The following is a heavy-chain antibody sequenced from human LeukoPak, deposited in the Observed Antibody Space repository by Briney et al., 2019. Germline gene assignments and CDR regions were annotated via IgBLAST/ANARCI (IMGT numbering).Heavy chain of an antibody. CDR3: AREYYDSSGSPYFDY. Sequence: GGSLRLSCAASGFTFSSYWMHWVRQAPGKGLVWVSRINSDGSSTTYGDSVKGRFTISRDNAKNTLYMYIHSLRAEDTAVYYCAREYYDSSGSPYFDYWGQGTPVTVSS. J-gene: IGHJ4*02. D-gene: IGHD3-22*01. V-gene: IGHV3-74*01. CDR1: GFTFSSYW. CDR2: INSDGSST.